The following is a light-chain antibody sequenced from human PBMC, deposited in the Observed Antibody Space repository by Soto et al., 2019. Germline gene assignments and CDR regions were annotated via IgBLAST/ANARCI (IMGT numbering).Light chain of an antibody. CDR1: QGISSA. V-gene: IGKV1-13*02. Sequence: AIQLTQSPSSLSASVGDRVTITCRASQGISSALAWYQQKPGKAPKLLIYDASSLESGVPSRFSGSGSGTDFTLTTSSLQPEDFATYYCQQFNSYPQGYTFGQGTKLEIK. J-gene: IGKJ2*01. CDR2: DAS. CDR3: QQFNSYPQGYT.